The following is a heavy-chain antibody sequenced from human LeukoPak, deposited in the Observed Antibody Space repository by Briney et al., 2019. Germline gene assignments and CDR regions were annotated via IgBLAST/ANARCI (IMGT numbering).Heavy chain of an antibody. CDR3: ATYRQVLLPFES. Sequence: GGSLRLSCAASGFTFSTFAMIWVRQPPGKGLEWVSSIFAGGGEIHYADSVRGRFTISRDNSKSTLSLQMNSLRAEDTAIYYCATYRQVLLPFESWGQGTLVTVSS. J-gene: IGHJ4*02. D-gene: IGHD2-8*02. CDR1: GFTFSTFA. CDR2: IFAGGGEI. V-gene: IGHV3-23*01.